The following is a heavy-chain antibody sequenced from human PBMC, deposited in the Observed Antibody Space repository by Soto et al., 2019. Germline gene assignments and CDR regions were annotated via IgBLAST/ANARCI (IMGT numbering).Heavy chain of an antibody. V-gene: IGHV4-39*01. D-gene: IGHD3-22*01. Sequence: PSETLSLTCTFSGGSIDRSNYYWDWIRQPPGKGLEWIGTTYYNGNAYYNPSLKSRVTMSVDTSKNQFSLKLISVTAADTAVYYCARHFVAVVIKGWGYWGQGTLVTVSS. J-gene: IGHJ4*02. CDR1: GGSIDRSNYY. CDR3: ARHFVAVVIKGWGY. CDR2: TYYNGNA.